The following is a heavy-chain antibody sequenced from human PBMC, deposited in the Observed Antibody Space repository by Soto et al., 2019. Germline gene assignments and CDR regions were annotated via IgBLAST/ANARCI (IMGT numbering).Heavy chain of an antibody. CDR1: GYTFTSYD. V-gene: IGHV1-8*01. J-gene: IGHJ4*02. CDR3: ARVGAVAGDLDY. Sequence: QVQLVQSGAEVKKPGASVKVSCNASGYTFTSYDINWVRQATGQGLEWMGWMNPHRGNTGYAQKFQGRVTMTRNTSISTAYMELSSLRSEDTAVYYCARVGAVAGDLDYWGQGTLVTVSS. CDR2: MNPHRGNT. D-gene: IGHD6-19*01.